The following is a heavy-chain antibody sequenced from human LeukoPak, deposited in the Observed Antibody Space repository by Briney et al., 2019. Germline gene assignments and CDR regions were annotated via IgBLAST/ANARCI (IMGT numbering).Heavy chain of an antibody. CDR1: GYTFTSYD. D-gene: IGHD6-6*01. CDR3: AREGVPDQSYSSSSGLGY. J-gene: IGHJ4*02. Sequence: ASVKVSCKASGYTFTSYDINWVRQATGQGLEWMGWMNPNSGNTGYAQKFQGRVTMTRDTSTSTVYMELSSLRSEDTAVYYCAREGVPDQSYSSSSGLGYWGQGTLVTVSS. V-gene: IGHV1-8*01. CDR2: MNPNSGNT.